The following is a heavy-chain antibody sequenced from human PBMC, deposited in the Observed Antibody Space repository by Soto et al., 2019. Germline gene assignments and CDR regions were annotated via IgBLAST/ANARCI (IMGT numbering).Heavy chain of an antibody. J-gene: IGHJ5*02. CDR1: GYTFTSYA. CDR2: INAGNGNT. V-gene: IGHV1-3*01. Sequence: ASVKVSCKASGYTFTSYAMHWVRQAPGQRLEWMGWINAGNGNTKYSQKFQGRVTITRDTSASTAYMELSSLRSEDTAVCYCARAAGIAAAGTWFDPWGQGTLVTVSS. CDR3: ARAAGIAAAGTWFDP. D-gene: IGHD6-13*01.